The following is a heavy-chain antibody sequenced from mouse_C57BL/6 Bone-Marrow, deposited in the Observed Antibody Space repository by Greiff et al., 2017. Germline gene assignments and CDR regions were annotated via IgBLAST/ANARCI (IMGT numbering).Heavy chain of an antibody. V-gene: IGHV5-12*01. Sequence: EVMLVESGGGLVQPGGSLKLSCAASGFTFSDYYMYWVRQTPEQRLEWVAYISNGGGSTYYPDTVKGRFTISRDNAKNTLYLQMSRLKSEDTAMYYCARRGNYDYAMDYWGQGTSVTVSS. CDR1: GFTFSDYY. CDR3: ARRGNYDYAMDY. CDR2: ISNGGGST. J-gene: IGHJ4*01. D-gene: IGHD2-1*01.